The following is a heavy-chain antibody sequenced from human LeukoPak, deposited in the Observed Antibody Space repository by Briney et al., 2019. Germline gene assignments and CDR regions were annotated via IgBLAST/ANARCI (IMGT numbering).Heavy chain of an antibody. CDR1: GYGFTSYG. D-gene: IGHD6-13*01. V-gene: IGHV1-18*01. Sequence: ASVKVSCKASGYGFTSYGVSWVRQAPGQGLEWVGWISAYNGNTKNAQKLQGRVTMTTDTSTSTAYMELRSLSSDDTAVYYCARMTAASGQSLFDYWGQGTLVTVSS. CDR2: ISAYNGNT. J-gene: IGHJ4*02. CDR3: ARMTAASGQSLFDY.